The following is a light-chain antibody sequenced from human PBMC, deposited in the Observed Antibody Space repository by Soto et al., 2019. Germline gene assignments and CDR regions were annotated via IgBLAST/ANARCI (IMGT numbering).Light chain of an antibody. J-gene: IGLJ3*02. V-gene: IGLV8-61*01. CDR1: SGSVSTNYY. Sequence: QTVVTQEPSFSVSPGGTVTLTCGLSSGSVSTNYYPSWYQQTPGQAPRTLTYSTNTRSSGVPDRFSGSILGNKAALTITGAQADDESDYYCVLYMGSGLWVFGGGTQLTVL. CDR2: STN. CDR3: VLYMGSGLWV.